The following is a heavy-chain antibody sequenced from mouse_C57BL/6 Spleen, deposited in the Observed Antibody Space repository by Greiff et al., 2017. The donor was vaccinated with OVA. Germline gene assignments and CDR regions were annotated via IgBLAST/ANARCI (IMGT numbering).Heavy chain of an antibody. V-gene: IGHV1-9*01. CDR3: ARGGSSPGYAMDY. CDR1: GYTFTGYW. Sequence: QVQLQQSGAELMKPGASVKLSCKATGYTFTGYWIEWVKQRPGHGLEWIGEILPGSGSTNYTEKFKGKATFTADTSSNTAYMQRSSLTTEDSAIYYCARGGSSPGYAMDYWGKGTSVTVSS. D-gene: IGHD1-1*01. J-gene: IGHJ4*01. CDR2: ILPGSGST.